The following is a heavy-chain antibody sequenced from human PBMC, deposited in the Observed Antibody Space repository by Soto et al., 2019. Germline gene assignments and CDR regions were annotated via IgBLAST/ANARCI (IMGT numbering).Heavy chain of an antibody. CDR1: GGSFSGYY. D-gene: IGHD2-15*01. V-gene: IGHV4-34*01. CDR3: ARAATYYYYGMDV. Sequence: LSLTCAVYGGSFSGYYWGWIRQPPGKGLEWIGEINHSGSTNYNPSLKSRVTISVDTSKNQFSLKLSSVTAADTAVYYCARAATYYYYGMDVWGQGTTVTVSS. CDR2: INHSGST. J-gene: IGHJ6*02.